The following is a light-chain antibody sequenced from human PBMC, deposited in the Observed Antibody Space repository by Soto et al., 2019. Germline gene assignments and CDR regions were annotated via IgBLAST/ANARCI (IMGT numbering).Light chain of an antibody. CDR2: DAS. Sequence: DIQMTQSPSSLSASVGDRVTITCQASQDISTYLNWYQQKPGKATKLLIYDASNLETGVPSRFSGSGSGTDFTFTISSLQPEDIATYYCQQNDNLPPTFGQGTKLEIK. CDR1: QDISTY. J-gene: IGKJ2*01. CDR3: QQNDNLPPT. V-gene: IGKV1-33*01.